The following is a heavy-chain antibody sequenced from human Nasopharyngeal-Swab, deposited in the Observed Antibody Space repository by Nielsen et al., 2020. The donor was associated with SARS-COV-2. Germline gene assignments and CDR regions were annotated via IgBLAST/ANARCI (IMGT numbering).Heavy chain of an antibody. J-gene: IGHJ4*02. CDR1: GFTFSSYE. D-gene: IGHD3-22*01. V-gene: IGHV3-48*03. Sequence: GESLKISCAASGFTFSSYEMNWVRQAPGKGLEWVSYISSSGSTIYYADSVKGRFTISRDNAKNSLYLQMNSLRAEYTSVYYCARALSDSSGYYSFLDYWGQGTLVTVSS. CDR2: ISSSGSTI. CDR3: ARALSDSSGYYSFLDY.